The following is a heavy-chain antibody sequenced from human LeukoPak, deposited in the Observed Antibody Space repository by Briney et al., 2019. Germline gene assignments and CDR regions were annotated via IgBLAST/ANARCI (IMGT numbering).Heavy chain of an antibody. CDR3: ARLIAAAAGFDP. J-gene: IGHJ5*02. CDR2: IYPGDSDT. V-gene: IGHV5-51*01. Sequence: GESLKISCNGSGYSFTCYWIGWGRQMPGEGLGWMGIIYPGDSDTRYSPSLQVQVTISAEKSISTAYLQWSSLKASDTAMYYCARLIAAAAGFDPWGQGTLVTVSS. D-gene: IGHD6-25*01. CDR1: GYSFTCYW.